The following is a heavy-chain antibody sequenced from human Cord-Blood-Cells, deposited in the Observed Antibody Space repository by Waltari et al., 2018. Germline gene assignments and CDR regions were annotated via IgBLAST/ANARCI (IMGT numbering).Heavy chain of an antibody. D-gene: IGHD6-19*01. CDR2: ISYDGSNK. J-gene: IGHJ4*02. CDR3: ARDSSGWYRIFDY. V-gene: IGHV3-30*04. Sequence: QVQLVESGGGVVQPGRSLTLSCAASGFTFSSFAMHRVAQAPGKGLEWVAVISYDGSNKYYADSVKGRFTISRDNSKNTLYLQMNSLRAEDTAVYYCARDSSGWYRIFDYWGQGTLVTVSS. CDR1: GFTFSSFA.